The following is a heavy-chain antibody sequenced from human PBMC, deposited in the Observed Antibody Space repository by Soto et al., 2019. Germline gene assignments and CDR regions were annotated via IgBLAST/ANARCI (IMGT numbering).Heavy chain of an antibody. CDR1: GGSISSGGYY. D-gene: IGHD3-10*01. J-gene: IGHJ4*02. CDR3: ARSLGGPNYFDS. Sequence: SETLSLTCTVSGGSISSGGYYWSWIRQHPGKGLEWIGYIYYSGSTYYNPSLKSRVVISVDPSKNQFSLKLTSVTAADTAVYSCARSLGGPNYFDSWGQGTLVTVSS. V-gene: IGHV4-31*03. CDR2: IYYSGST.